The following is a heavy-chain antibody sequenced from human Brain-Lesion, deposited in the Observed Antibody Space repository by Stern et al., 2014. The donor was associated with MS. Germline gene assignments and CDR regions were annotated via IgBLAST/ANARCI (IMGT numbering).Heavy chain of an antibody. V-gene: IGHV4-39*01. CDR3: AGEEDIRYCSGGSCTGNWFDP. Sequence: VQLVESGPGLVKPSETLSLTCTVAGGSVSSTSYAWAWIRQPPGKGLEWIGTLYYSGNTYYSPSPKSRLTISLETSQNQFYLRRGSLTAADTAVYYCAGEEDIRYCSGGSCTGNWFDPWGQGTLVTVSS. D-gene: IGHD2-15*01. CDR2: LYYSGNT. J-gene: IGHJ5*02. CDR1: GGSVSSTSYA.